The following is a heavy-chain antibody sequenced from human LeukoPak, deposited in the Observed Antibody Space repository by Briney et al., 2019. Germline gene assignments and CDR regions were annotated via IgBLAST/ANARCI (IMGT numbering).Heavy chain of an antibody. D-gene: IGHD3-22*01. CDR1: GFTFSSYA. CDR3: AKDSGPYTSGYYGH. J-gene: IGHJ4*02. V-gene: IGHV3-23*01. Sequence: PGGSLRLSCAASGFTFSSYAMSWVRQAPGKGLEWVSAISGTGGSTYYADSLKGRFTISRDNSKNTLYLQMNSLRAEDTAVYYCAKDSGPYTSGYYGHWGQGTLVTVSS. CDR2: ISGTGGST.